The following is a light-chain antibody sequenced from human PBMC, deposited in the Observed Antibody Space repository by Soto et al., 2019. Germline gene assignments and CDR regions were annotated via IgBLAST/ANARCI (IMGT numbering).Light chain of an antibody. J-gene: IGKJ4*01. Sequence: EIVLTQSPGTLSLSPGERATLSCRASQSVSSSFLAWYQQKPGQAPRLLVYGVSSRATGIPDRLSGSGSGTDFTFTISRLEPEDVAVYYCQQYDSSPLTFGGGTKVEIK. CDR1: QSVSSSF. CDR3: QQYDSSPLT. CDR2: GVS. V-gene: IGKV3-20*01.